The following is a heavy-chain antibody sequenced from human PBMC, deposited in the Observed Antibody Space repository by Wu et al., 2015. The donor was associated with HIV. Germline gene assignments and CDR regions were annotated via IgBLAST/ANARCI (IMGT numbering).Heavy chain of an antibody. D-gene: IGHD2-2*01. CDR1: GGTFSSYA. J-gene: IGHJ4*03. V-gene: IGHV1-69*13. CDR2: IIPIFGTA. Sequence: QVQLVQSGAEVKKPGSSVKVSCKASGGTFSSYAISWVRQAPGQGLEWMGRIIPIFGTANYAQKFQGRVTITADESTSTAYMELSSLRSEDTAVYYCAREGPAAGGGVLCTYWGRGNGWSTVSS. CDR3: AREGPAAGGGVLCTY.